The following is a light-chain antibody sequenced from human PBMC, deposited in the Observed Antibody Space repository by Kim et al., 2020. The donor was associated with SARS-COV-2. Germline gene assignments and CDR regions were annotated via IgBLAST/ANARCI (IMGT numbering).Light chain of an antibody. Sequence: PGNRATLSCRASQNIDTYLAWYQQRPGQAPRLLVYDASNRATGVPDRFSGSGSGTDFTLTISSLETEDFSIYYCQQRNSWPPAVTFGGGTKVDIK. V-gene: IGKV3-11*01. J-gene: IGKJ4*01. CDR1: QNIDTY. CDR2: DAS. CDR3: QQRNSWPPAVT.